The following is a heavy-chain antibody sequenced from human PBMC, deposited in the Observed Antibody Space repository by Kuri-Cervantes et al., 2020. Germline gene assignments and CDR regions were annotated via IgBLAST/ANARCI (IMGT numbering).Heavy chain of an antibody. V-gene: IGHV1-69*06. CDR1: GGTFSSYA. J-gene: IGHJ3*02. Sequence: SVKVSCKASGGTFSSYAISWVRQAPGQGLEWMGGIIPIFGTANYAQKFQGRVTMTEDTSTDTAYMELSSLRSEDTAVYYCARDSQGGAFDIWGQGTMVTVSS. CDR2: IIPIFGTA. D-gene: IGHD1-26*01. CDR3: ARDSQGGAFDI.